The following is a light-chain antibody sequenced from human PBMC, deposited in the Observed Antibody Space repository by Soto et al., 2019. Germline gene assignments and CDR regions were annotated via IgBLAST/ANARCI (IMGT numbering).Light chain of an antibody. Sequence: QSVLTQPASVSGSPGQSITISCTGTSSDVGRYNYVSWYQHHPGKAPKLMIYDVSNRPSGVSNRLSGSKSGNTASLTISGLQAEDEADYYCSSYTTSNNLVFGGGTKVTVL. CDR2: DVS. CDR1: SSDVGRYNY. CDR3: SSYTTSNNLV. J-gene: IGLJ2*01. V-gene: IGLV2-14*03.